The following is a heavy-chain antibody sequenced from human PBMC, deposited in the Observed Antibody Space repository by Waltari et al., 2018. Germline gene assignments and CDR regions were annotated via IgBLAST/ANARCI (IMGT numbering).Heavy chain of an antibody. V-gene: IGHV4-34*01. J-gene: IGHJ5*02. CDR1: GGSFSGSY. CDR2: INHSGST. D-gene: IGHD5-12*01. Sequence: QVQLQQWGEGLLKPSETLSLTCAVYGGSFSGSYWSWIRQPPGKGLGWIGEINHSGSTNYNPSLKSRVTISLDTSKNQFYLKLSSVTAADTAVYYCARGGVSGYETWGQGTLVTVSS. CDR3: ARGGVSGYET.